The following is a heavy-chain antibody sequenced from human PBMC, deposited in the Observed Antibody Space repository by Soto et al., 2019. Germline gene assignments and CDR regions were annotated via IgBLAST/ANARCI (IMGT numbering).Heavy chain of an antibody. CDR1: GYTLTELY. J-gene: IGHJ4*02. V-gene: IGHV1-24*01. CDR3: ATNDYGDYRSFDY. CDR2: FDPEDGET. Sequence: ASVKVSCKVSGYTLTELYMHWVRQAPGKGLEWMGGFDPEDGETIYAQKFQGRVTMTEDTSTDTAYMELSSLRSEDTAVYYCATNDYGDYRSFDYWGQGTLVTVSS. D-gene: IGHD4-17*01.